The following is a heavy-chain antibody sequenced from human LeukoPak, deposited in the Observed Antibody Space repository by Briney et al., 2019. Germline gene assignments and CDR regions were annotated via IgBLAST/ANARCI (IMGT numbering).Heavy chain of an antibody. V-gene: IGHV3-23*01. D-gene: IGHD4-17*01. CDR3: TKDPNGDYVGAFEP. CDR1: GFTFSSYG. Sequence: GGSLRLSCAASGFTFSSYGMHWVRQAPGKGLEWVSSITGGHYPTYNTDSVKGRFTISRDNSKNTLYLQMNSLRADDTAVYYCTKDPNGDYVGAFEPWGQGTLVTVSS. J-gene: IGHJ5*02. CDR2: ITGGHYPT.